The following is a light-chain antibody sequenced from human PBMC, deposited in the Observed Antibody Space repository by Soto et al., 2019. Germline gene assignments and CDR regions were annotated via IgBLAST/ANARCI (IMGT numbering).Light chain of an antibody. V-gene: IGLV1-40*01. J-gene: IGLJ2*01. CDR2: GDN. CDR3: QSYDNSLSHVV. CDR1: STNIGSFYD. Sequence: QSVLTQPPSVSGAPGQRVTIPCTGCSTNIGSFYDVHWSQQLPGTVPKLLIYGDNNRPSGVPDRFSGSKSGTSASLAITGLQHEDEVDYYCQSYDNSLSHVVFGGGTKLTVL.